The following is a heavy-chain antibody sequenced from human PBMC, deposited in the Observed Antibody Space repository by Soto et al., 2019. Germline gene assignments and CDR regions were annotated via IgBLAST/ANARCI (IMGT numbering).Heavy chain of an antibody. CDR2: ISSSGSTT. J-gene: IGHJ6*02. Sequence: GGSMGISCASPGLTFNSYSMNWARQAPGKGLQWVSYISSSGSTTYYADSVRGRFTISRDNAKNSLYLQMNSLRDEDTAVYYCARPSKMYTSSSCGMDVWGQGTTVTVSS. CDR3: ARPSKMYTSSSCGMDV. CDR1: GLTFNSYS. D-gene: IGHD6-6*01. V-gene: IGHV3-48*02.